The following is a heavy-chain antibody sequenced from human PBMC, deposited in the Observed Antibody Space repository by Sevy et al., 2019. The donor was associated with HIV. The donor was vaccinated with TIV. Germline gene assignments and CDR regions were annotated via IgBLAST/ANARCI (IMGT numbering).Heavy chain of an antibody. CDR1: GFTFSDYY. CDR2: ISSSGSTI. D-gene: IGHD6-13*01. CDR3: ARRLAAPASSLTKESTRLYYYYYGMDV. V-gene: IGHV3-11*01. J-gene: IGHJ6*02. Sequence: GGSLRLSCAASGFTFSDYYMSWIRQAPGKGLEWVSYISSSGSTIYYADSVKGRFTISRDNAKNSLYLQMNSLRAEDTAVYYCARRLAAPASSLTKESTRLYYYYYGMDVWGQGTTVTVSS.